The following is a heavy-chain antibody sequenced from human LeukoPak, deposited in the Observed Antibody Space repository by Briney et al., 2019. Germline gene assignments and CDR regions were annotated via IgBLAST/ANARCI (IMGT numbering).Heavy chain of an antibody. CDR3: AKDQYSGSYYVDFDY. V-gene: IGHV3-23*01. D-gene: IGHD1-26*01. CDR2: ISGSGGST. CDR1: GFTLSSYA. Sequence: GSLKLSLSTSGFTLSSYAMGWVRQASGEGVEVVSGISGSGGSTYYADSVKGRFTISRDNSKNTLYLQMNSLRAEDTAVYYCAKDQYSGSYYVDFDYWGQGTLVTVSS. J-gene: IGHJ4*02.